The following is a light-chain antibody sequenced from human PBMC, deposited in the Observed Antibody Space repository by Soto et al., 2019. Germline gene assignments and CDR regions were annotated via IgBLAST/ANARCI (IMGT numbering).Light chain of an antibody. CDR2: TAS. J-gene: IGKJ4*01. CDR3: QQSFRLPLT. CDR1: QNIRNF. Sequence: DIQLTQSPSSLSASVGDSITITCRTGQNIRNFLSWYQLKPGKATKLLIHTASSLQSAVPSRFSGRGSGTDFTLTISSLQPEDFATYFCQQSFRLPLTFGGGTKVEIK. V-gene: IGKV1-39*01.